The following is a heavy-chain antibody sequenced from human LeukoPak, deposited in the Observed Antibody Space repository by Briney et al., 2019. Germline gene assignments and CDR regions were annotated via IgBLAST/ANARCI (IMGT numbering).Heavy chain of an antibody. CDR3: ARGRIYCSGGSCRSRALDV. V-gene: IGHV4-34*01. Sequence: SETLSLTCAVYGGSFSGYYWSWIRQPPGKGLEWIGEINHSGSTNYNPSLKSRVTISVDTSKNQFSLKLSSVTAADTAVYYCARGRIYCSGGSCRSRALDVWGQGTTVTVSS. CDR2: INHSGST. J-gene: IGHJ6*02. D-gene: IGHD2-15*01. CDR1: GGSFSGYY.